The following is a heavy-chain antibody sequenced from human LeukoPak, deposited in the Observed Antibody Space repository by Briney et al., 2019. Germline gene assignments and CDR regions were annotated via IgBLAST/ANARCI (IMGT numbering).Heavy chain of an antibody. CDR1: GGSISSYY. D-gene: IGHD1-26*01. V-gene: IGHV4-59*01. Sequence: SETLSLTCTVSGGSISSYYWSWIRQPPGKGLEWIGYIYYSGSTNYNPSLKSRVTISVDTSKNQFSLKLSSVTAADTAVYYCASPDDSGTDSGSYYLLDYWGQGTLVTVSS. CDR3: ASPDDSGTDSGSYYLLDY. J-gene: IGHJ4*02. CDR2: IYYSGST.